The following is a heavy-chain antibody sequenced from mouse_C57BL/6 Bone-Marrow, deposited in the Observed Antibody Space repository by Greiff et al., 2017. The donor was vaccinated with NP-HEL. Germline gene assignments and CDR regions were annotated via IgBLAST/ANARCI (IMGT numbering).Heavy chain of an antibody. CDR3: TRAYSNYSWFAY. J-gene: IGHJ3*01. Sequence: EVQLVESGEGLVKPGGSLKLSCAASGFTFSSYAMSWVRQTPEKRLEWVAYISSGGDYIYYADTVKGRFTISRDNARNTLYLQMVSLKSEDTAMDDCTRAYSNYSWFAYWGQGTLVTVSA. CDR1: GFTFSSYA. D-gene: IGHD2-5*01. V-gene: IGHV5-9-1*02. CDR2: ISSGGDYI.